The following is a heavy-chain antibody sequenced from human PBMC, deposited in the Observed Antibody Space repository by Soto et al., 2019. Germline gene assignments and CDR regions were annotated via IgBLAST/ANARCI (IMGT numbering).Heavy chain of an antibody. Sequence: PGGSLRLSCAASGFTFSNAWMNWVRQAPGKGLEWVGRIKSKTDGGTTDYAAPVKGRFTISRDDSKNTLYLQMNSLKTEDTAVYYCTTVKYSSSWTAEDYYYYYGMDVWGQGTTVTVSS. CDR3: TTVKYSSSWTAEDYYYYYGMDV. J-gene: IGHJ6*02. D-gene: IGHD6-13*01. V-gene: IGHV3-15*07. CDR2: IKSKTDGGTT. CDR1: GFTFSNAW.